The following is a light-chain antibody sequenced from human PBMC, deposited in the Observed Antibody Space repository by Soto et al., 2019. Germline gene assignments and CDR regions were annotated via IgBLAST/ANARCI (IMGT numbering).Light chain of an antibody. CDR2: DVS. V-gene: IGLV2-14*03. Sequence: QSALTQPASVSGSPGQSITISSTGTSSDVGVYNYVSWYQQHPGKAPKLMIYDVSNRPSGVSNRFSGSKSGNTASLTISGLQAEDEADYYYSSYTSSSTYVFGTGTKLTVL. CDR1: SSDVGVYNY. J-gene: IGLJ1*01. CDR3: SSYTSSSTYV.